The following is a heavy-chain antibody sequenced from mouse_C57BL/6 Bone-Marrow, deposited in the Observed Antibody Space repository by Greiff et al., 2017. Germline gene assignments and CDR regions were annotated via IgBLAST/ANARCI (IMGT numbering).Heavy chain of an antibody. CDR3: ARSAAGNYFAWFAY. D-gene: IGHD2-1*01. J-gene: IGHJ3*01. V-gene: IGHV1-66*01. CDR2: IYPGSGNT. Sequence: QVQLQQSGPELVKPGASVKISCKASGYSFTSYYIHWVKQRPGQGLEWIGWIYPGSGNTKYNEKFKGKATLTADTSSRTAYMQLSSLTSEDYAVYHCARSAAGNYFAWFAYWGQGTLVTVSA. CDR1: GYSFTSYY.